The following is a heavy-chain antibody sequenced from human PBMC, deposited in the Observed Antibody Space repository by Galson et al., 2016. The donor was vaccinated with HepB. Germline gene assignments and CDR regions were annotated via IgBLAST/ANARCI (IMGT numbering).Heavy chain of an antibody. CDR2: IGNKAYAGTT. J-gene: IGHJ6*02. CDR1: GFNFGDYG. V-gene: IGHV3-49*03. Sequence: SLRLSCAASGFNFGDYGMSWFRQAPGKGLEWVCSIGNKAYAGTTEYAASVKGRFIMSRDDSKSIAYLQMDSLKTEETAIYYCTRGVRGMDVWGQGTTVTVSS. CDR3: TRGVRGMDV.